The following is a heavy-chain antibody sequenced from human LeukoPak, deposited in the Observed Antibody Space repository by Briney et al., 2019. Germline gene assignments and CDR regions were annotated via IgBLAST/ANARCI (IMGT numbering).Heavy chain of an antibody. CDR2: IYYSGST. V-gene: IGHV4-59*01. CDR1: GGSISSYY. D-gene: IGHD3-3*01. Sequence: PSETLSLTCTVSGGSISSYYWSWIRQPPGKGLEWIGYIYYSGSTNYNPSLKSRVTISVDTSKNQFSLKLSSVTADDTAVYYCARVNTIFGVTALPLRYWGQGTLVTVSS. J-gene: IGHJ4*02. CDR3: ARVNTIFGVTALPLRY.